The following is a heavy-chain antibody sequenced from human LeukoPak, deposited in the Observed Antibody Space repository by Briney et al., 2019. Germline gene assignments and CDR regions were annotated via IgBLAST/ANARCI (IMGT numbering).Heavy chain of an antibody. V-gene: IGHV3-23*01. Sequence: GGSLRLSCAASGFTFSSSAMTWVRQAPGKGLEWVSGISGSGGKTYYAASVKGRFTISRDNAKKSLYLEMNNLRAEDTAVYYCATDGAGFDTWGQGVLVTVSS. CDR2: ISGSGGKT. CDR3: ATDGAGFDT. CDR1: GFTFSSSA. J-gene: IGHJ5*02.